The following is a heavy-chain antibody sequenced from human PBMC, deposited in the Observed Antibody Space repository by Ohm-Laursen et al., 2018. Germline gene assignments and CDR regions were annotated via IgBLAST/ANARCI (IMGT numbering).Heavy chain of an antibody. V-gene: IGHV3-9*01. Sequence: SLRLSCTASGFTFDDYAMHWVRQAPGKGLEWVSGISWNSGSIGYADSVKGRFTISRDNAKNSLYLQMNSLGAEDTALYYCIRDAFDIWGQGTMVTVSS. CDR1: GFTFDDYA. J-gene: IGHJ3*02. CDR3: IRDAFDI. CDR2: ISWNSGSI.